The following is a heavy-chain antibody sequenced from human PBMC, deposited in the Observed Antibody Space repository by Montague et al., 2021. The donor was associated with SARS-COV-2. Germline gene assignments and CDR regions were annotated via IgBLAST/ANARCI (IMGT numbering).Heavy chain of an antibody. D-gene: IGHD3-10*01. V-gene: IGHV4-59*01. Sequence: SETLSLTCTVSGDSISTSYWAWIRQPPGKGLEWIGYVYYSGRSSYNSSLKSRDTISVDTSKNQVSLNLRSVTAADTAVYYCARDDIVLQGVTKGMDVWGQGTTVTVSS. CDR3: ARDDIVLQGVTKGMDV. CDR2: VYYSGRS. J-gene: IGHJ6*02. CDR1: GDSISTSY.